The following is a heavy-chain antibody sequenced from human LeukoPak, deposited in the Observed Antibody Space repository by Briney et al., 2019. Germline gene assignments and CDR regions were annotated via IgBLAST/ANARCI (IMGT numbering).Heavy chain of an antibody. CDR1: GGTYA. D-gene: IGHD1-26*01. CDR2: IIPLLDLT. J-gene: IGHJ5*02. Sequence: PVASVKVSCKASGGTYAFNWVRQAPGQGLEWMGRIIPLLDLTDYARKFQGRVTITADKSTSTAYMELRSLRSDDTAVYYCAGNSGSYPEFDPWGQGTLVTVSS. V-gene: IGHV1-69*04. CDR3: AGNSGSYPEFDP.